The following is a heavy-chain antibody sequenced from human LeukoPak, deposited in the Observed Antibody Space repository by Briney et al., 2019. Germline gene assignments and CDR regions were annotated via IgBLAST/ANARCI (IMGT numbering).Heavy chain of an antibody. CDR3: ARGLRDGYNDDAFDI. J-gene: IGHJ3*02. D-gene: IGHD5-24*01. CDR1: GGTFSSYT. Sequence: SVKVSCKASGGTFSSYTISWVRQAPGQGLEWMGGIIPIFGTANYAQKFQGRVTITADESTSTAYMELSSLRSEDTAVYYCARGLRDGYNDDAFDIWGQGTMVTVSS. CDR2: IIPIFGTA. V-gene: IGHV1-69*01.